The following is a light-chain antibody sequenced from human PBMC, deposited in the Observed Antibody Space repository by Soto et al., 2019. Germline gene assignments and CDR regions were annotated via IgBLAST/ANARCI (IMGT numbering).Light chain of an antibody. Sequence: EIVMTQSPATLSVSPGERATLSCRASQSVSSNLAWYQQKPGQVPRLLIYGASTRATGIPARFSGSGSGTEFTLTISSLQSEDFAVYYCQNYNNWPPWTFGQGTKVEIK. CDR3: QNYNNWPPWT. CDR2: GAS. CDR1: QSVSSN. V-gene: IGKV3-15*01. J-gene: IGKJ1*01.